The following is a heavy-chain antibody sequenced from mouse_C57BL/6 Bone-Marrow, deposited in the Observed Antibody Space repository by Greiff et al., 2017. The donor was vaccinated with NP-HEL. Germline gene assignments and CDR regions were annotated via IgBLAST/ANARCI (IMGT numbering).Heavy chain of an antibody. J-gene: IGHJ2*01. CDR3: ARLGSSGFDY. D-gene: IGHD3-2*02. Sequence: QVQLKQPGAELVRPGSSVKLSCKASGYTFTSYWMHWVKQRPIQGLEWIGNIDPSDSATHYNQKFKDKATLTVDKSSSTAYMQLSSLTSEDSAVYYCARLGSSGFDYWGQGTTLTVSS. V-gene: IGHV1-52*01. CDR2: IDPSDSAT. CDR1: GYTFTSYW.